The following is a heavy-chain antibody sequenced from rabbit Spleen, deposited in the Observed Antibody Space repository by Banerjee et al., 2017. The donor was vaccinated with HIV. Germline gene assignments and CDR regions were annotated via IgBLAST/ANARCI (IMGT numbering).Heavy chain of an antibody. Sequence: QSLEESGGDLVKPGASLTLTCTASGVSFRISSYTCWVRPAPGKGLEWIACIDSGSSGFTYFASWAKGRFTISKTSSTTVTLQMTSLTAADTATYFCARDTSSSFSSYGMDLWGPGTLVTVS. V-gene: IGHV1S40*01. CDR1: GVSFRISSY. J-gene: IGHJ6*01. CDR3: ARDTSSSFSSYGMDL. D-gene: IGHD1-1*01. CDR2: IDSGSSGFT.